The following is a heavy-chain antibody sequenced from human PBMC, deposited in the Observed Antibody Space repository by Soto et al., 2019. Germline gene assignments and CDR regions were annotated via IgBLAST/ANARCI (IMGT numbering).Heavy chain of an antibody. D-gene: IGHD3-16*01. CDR2: IYFAGTT. J-gene: IGHJ4*02. CDR3: ARLGAFFQALDS. Sequence: QVQLEESGPGLVKPSETLSLTCTVSGASISPNYWSWIRQPPGKGLEWIGYIYFAGTTTYNPSLWSRVSMSVDTSANHFSLNLTSVTAADTAIYYCARLGAFFQALDSWGQGTLVTVSS. CDR1: GASISPNY. V-gene: IGHV4-59*08.